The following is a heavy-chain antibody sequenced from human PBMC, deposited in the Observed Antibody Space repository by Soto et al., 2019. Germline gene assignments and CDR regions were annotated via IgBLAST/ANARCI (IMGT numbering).Heavy chain of an antibody. CDR1: GFTFSSYS. CDR3: ARGGPDSTGWYEYFQH. Sequence: GGSLRLSCAASGFTFSSYSMKWVRQAPGKGLEWVSSISSSSSYIYYADSVKGRFTISRDNAKNSLYLQMNSLRAEDTAVYYCARGGPDSTGWYEYFQHWGQGTLVTVSS. J-gene: IGHJ1*01. CDR2: ISSSSSYI. V-gene: IGHV3-21*01. D-gene: IGHD6-19*01.